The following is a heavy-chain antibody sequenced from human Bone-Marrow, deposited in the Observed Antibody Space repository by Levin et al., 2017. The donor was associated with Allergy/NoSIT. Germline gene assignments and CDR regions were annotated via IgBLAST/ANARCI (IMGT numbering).Heavy chain of an antibody. D-gene: IGHD3-10*01. CDR1: GDSMSGGNYY. CDR3: VGVDVDVMMSYKMYFDF. V-gene: IGHV4-30-4*01. CDR2: INNRGAT. Sequence: SETLSLTCSVSGDSMSGGNYYWNWIRQSAERGLEWIGYINNRGATHYNPSLQSRASMSVEVSKNQFSLKLTSVTAADTAVYYCVGVDVDVMMSYKMYFDFWGRGTLVTVSS. J-gene: IGHJ2*01.